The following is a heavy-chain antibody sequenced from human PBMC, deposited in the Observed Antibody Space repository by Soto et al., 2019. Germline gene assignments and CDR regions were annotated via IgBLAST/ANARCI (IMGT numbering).Heavy chain of an antibody. J-gene: IGHJ6*02. CDR1: GFTFSSYG. CDR3: AKDDSGRYWEEDYYYGMDV. CDR2: ISYDGSNK. V-gene: IGHV3-30*18. D-gene: IGHD1-26*01. Sequence: GGSLRLSCAASGFTFSSYGMHWVRQAPGKGLEWVALISYDGSNKNYADSVKGRFSMSRDNSKNTLYLQMNSLRVEDTAVYYCAKDDSGRYWEEDYYYGMDVWGQGTKVTVSS.